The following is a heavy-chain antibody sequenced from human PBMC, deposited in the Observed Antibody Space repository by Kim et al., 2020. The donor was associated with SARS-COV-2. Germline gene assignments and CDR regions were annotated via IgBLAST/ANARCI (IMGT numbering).Heavy chain of an antibody. CDR1: GFTFSSYA. J-gene: IGHJ4*01. CDR3: ARVKNYDSSGYYYPDY. CDR2: ISYDGSNK. V-gene: IGHV3-30*04. D-gene: IGHD3-22*01. Sequence: GGSLRLSCAASGFTFSSYAIHWVRQAPGKGLEWVAVISYDGSNKYYADSVKGRFTISRDNSKNTLYLQMNSLRAEDTAVYYCARVKNYDSSGYYYPDYWG.